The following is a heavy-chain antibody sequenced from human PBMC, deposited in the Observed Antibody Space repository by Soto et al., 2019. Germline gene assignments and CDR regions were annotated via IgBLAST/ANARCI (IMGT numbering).Heavy chain of an antibody. Sequence: GGSLRLTCAASGFTISSYDMSWVRQAPGKGLEWVSAISGSGGSKYYADSVKGRFTISRDNSKNTLYLQMNSLIAVDTAVYYCAQGDPAMAPNWYFDLWGRGTLVTVSS. J-gene: IGHJ2*01. CDR1: GFTISSYD. CDR2: ISGSGGSK. D-gene: IGHD5-18*01. CDR3: AQGDPAMAPNWYFDL. V-gene: IGHV3-23*01.